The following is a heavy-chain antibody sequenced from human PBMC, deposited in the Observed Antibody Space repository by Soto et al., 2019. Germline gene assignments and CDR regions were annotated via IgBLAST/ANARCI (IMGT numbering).Heavy chain of an antibody. V-gene: IGHV5-51*01. J-gene: IGHJ6*02. CDR2: IYPGDSDT. CDR3: ARRALENYYYAMDV. D-gene: IGHD3-3*01. Sequence: GESLKISCKGSGYSFSDYWIGWVRQMPGKGLEWMGIIYPGDSDTRYSPSFQGQVTISADKSNSTTYLQWSSLKASDTAMYYCARRALENYYYAMDVWGQGTTVTVSS. CDR1: GYSFSDYW.